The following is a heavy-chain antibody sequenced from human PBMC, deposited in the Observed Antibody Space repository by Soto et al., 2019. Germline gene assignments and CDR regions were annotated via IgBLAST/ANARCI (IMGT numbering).Heavy chain of an antibody. J-gene: IGHJ4*02. Sequence: EVQLLESGGDLVQPGGSLRLSCVASGFTFSNDDLSWVRQASGKGLEWVSAITAGGFNTYYADSVKGRFTISRDNSKNTLYLQMNSLRAEDTAVYYCAKNIGGFSGYANFDYWGQGTRVTVSS. CDR2: ITAGGFNT. CDR3: AKNIGGFSGYANFDY. CDR1: GFTFSNDD. V-gene: IGHV3-23*01. D-gene: IGHD5-12*01.